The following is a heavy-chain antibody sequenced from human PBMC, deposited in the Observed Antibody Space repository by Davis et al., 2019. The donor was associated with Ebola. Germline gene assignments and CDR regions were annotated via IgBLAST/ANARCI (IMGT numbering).Heavy chain of an antibody. V-gene: IGHV4-30-4*01. D-gene: IGHD1-14*01. CDR1: GGSISSGDYY. CDR2: IYYNGNT. J-gene: IGHJ4*02. CDR3: ARRDGRNEPLDY. Sequence: MPSETLSLTCTVSGGSISSGDYYWSWIRQPPGKGLEWIGYIYYNGNTYYNPSLRSRVTISVDTSKNQFSLKLSSVTAADTAVYYCARRDGRNEPLDYWGQGTLVTVSS.